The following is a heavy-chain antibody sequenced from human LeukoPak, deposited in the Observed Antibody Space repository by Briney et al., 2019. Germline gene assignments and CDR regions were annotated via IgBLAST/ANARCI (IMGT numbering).Heavy chain of an antibody. CDR2: IKQDGSEI. CDR1: GFTFSSYW. D-gene: IGHD6-13*01. CDR3: ARDKIAAATTGSSFHH. J-gene: IGHJ1*01. Sequence: QPGGSLRLSCAVSGFTFSSYWMSWVRQAPGKGLEWVANIKQDGSEIYYLDSVKGRFTISRDNAKNSLYLQMNSLRAEDTAVYYCARDKIAAATTGSSFHHWGQGTLVTVSS. V-gene: IGHV3-7*01.